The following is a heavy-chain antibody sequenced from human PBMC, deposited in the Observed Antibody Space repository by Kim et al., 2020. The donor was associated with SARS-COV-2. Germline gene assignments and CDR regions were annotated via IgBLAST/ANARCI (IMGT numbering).Heavy chain of an antibody. J-gene: IGHJ4*02. V-gene: IGHV4-31*03. Sequence: SETLSLTCTVSGDSIRSTTIYWSWIRQLPGKGLEWIGYISDSGYTYYNPSLESRVTISVDTSKNQFYLKLSSVTAADMAVYFCAIENGGWGYFDYWGRGTLVTVSS. CDR2: ISDSGYT. CDR3: AIENGGWGYFDY. CDR1: GDSIRSTTIY. D-gene: IGHD6-19*01.